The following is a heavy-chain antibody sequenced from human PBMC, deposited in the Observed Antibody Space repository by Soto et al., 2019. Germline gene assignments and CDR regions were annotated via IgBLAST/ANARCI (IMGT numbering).Heavy chain of an antibody. J-gene: IGHJ4*02. V-gene: IGHV3-74*01. CDR1: GFTFSSYW. CDR3: ARPIQGLLLSN. CDR2: INTDGSIT. D-gene: IGHD3-22*01. Sequence: QPGGSLRLSCAASGFTFSSYWMHWVRQAPGKGLVWDSRINTDGSITNYADSVKGRFTISRDNAKNTLYLQLNSLRAEDTAVYYCARPIQGLLLSNWGQGTLVTVFS.